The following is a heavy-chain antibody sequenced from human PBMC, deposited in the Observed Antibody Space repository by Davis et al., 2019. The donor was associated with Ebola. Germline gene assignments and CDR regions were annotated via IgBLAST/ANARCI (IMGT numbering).Heavy chain of an antibody. CDR1: GYTLTSYG. J-gene: IGHJ6*02. Sequence: ASVKVSCKASGYTLTSYGISWVRPAPRQGLEGMGWISTYNGNTNFAQKLQGRVTMTTDTSTSSAYMELRSLRSDDTAVYYCARMAAAGTKLDVWGQGTTVTVSS. V-gene: IGHV1-18*04. CDR3: ARMAAAGTKLDV. CDR2: ISTYNGNT. D-gene: IGHD6-13*01.